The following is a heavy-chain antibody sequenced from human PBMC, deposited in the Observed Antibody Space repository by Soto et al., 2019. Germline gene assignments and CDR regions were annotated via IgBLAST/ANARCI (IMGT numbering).Heavy chain of an antibody. CDR1: GLTFSTTW. Sequence: PGGSLRLSCAVSGLTFSTTWMTWVRQAPGKGLEWLASINQDGSATYYVDSVKGRFTISRDNAKNSLYLQMNSLRAEDTAVYYCARHMSGYYYYGMDVWGQGTTVTVSS. J-gene: IGHJ6*02. CDR3: ARHMSGYYYYGMDV. CDR2: INQDGSAT. V-gene: IGHV3-7*03. D-gene: IGHD3-3*01.